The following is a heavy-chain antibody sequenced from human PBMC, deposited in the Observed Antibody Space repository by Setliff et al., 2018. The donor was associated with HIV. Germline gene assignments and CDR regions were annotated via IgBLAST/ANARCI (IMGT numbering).Heavy chain of an antibody. J-gene: IGHJ4*02. D-gene: IGHD5-18*01. CDR2: IGTTSTYR. Sequence: GGSLRLSCAASGFTFSNYNMNWVRQAPGKGLEWVSSIGTTSTYRFYADSVKGRFTISRDDAKSSLYLHMNSLRDGDTAVYYCAKVDSYAGKNFDYWGQGTLVTVSS. V-gene: IGHV3-21*04. CDR1: GFTFSNYN. CDR3: AKVDSYAGKNFDY.